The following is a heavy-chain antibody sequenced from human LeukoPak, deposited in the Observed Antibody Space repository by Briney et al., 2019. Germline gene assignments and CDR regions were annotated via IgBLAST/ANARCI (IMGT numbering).Heavy chain of an antibody. D-gene: IGHD3-16*01. J-gene: IGHJ5*02. CDR2: FDPEDGET. CDR3: ARDLRMITFGGPSWFDP. V-gene: IGHV1-24*01. CDR1: GYTLTELS. Sequence: ASVKVSCKVSGYTLTELSMHWVRQAPGKGLEWMGGFDPEDGETIYAQKFQGRVTMTRDTSISTAYMELSRLRSDDTAVYYCARDLRMITFGGPSWFDPWGQGTLVTVSS.